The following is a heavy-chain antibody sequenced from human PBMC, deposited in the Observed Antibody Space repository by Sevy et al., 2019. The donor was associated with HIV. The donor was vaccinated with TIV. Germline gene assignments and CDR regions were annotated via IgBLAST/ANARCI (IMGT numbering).Heavy chain of an antibody. CDR1: GFSVSSNY. J-gene: IGHJ5*02. D-gene: IGHD3-3*01. CDR3: ARGRGVFGAVAINWFDP. Sequence: GGSLRLSCAASGFSVSSNYMSWVRQAPGKGPEWVSVIHSGGSTYYADSVKGRFTISRDNSKNTLYLQMNNLRADDTAVYYCARGRGVFGAVAINWFDPWGQGALVTVSS. CDR2: IHSGGST. V-gene: IGHV3-53*01.